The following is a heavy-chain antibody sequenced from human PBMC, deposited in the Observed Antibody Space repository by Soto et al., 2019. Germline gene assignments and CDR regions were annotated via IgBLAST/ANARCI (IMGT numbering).Heavy chain of an antibody. CDR1: GDSFTGYY. CDR2: ISLKSGST. CDR3: ARSSGSHSKWFDH. V-gene: IGHV1-2*04. D-gene: IGHD3-10*01. Sequence: QVRLVQSGAEARRPGASVKVSCKASGDSFTGYYIHWVRQAPGQGLEWMGWISLKSGSTNFAEKFRGWATVTRDTSTSTAYLELSSLTSNDTAVYYCARSSGSHSKWFDHWGQGTLVTVFS. J-gene: IGHJ5*02.